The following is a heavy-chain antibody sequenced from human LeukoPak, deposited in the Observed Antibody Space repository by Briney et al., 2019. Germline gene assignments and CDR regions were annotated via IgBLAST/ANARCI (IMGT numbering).Heavy chain of an antibody. J-gene: IGHJ4*02. Sequence: PSETLSLTCTVSGGSISGYYWSWIRQPAGMGLEWIGRISTSGSTHYSPSLKSRVTMSVDSSNNQFSLKLSSVTAADTAVFYCARENTGSYREFDYWGQGTLVTVSS. CDR3: ARENTGSYREFDY. D-gene: IGHD1-26*01. V-gene: IGHV4-4*07. CDR1: GGSISGYY. CDR2: ISTSGST.